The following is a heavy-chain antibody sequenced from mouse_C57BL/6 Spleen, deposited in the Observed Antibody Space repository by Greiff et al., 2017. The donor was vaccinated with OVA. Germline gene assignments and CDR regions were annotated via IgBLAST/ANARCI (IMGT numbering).Heavy chain of an antibody. CDR3: TTYPFYALDY. D-gene: IGHD5-5*01. CDR2: IDPENGDT. V-gene: IGHV14-4*01. CDR1: GFTFTDDY. Sequence: EVQLQQSGAELVRPGASVKLSCTASGFTFTDDYMHWVKQRPEQGLEWIGWIDPENGDTEYASKFLGKATITADTSSNTAYLQISSLTSEDAAVYYCTTYPFYALDYWGQGTSVTVSS. J-gene: IGHJ4*01.